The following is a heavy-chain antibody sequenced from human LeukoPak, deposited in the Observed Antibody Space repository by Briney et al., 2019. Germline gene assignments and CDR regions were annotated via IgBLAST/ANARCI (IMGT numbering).Heavy chain of an antibody. J-gene: IGHJ4*02. CDR2: IYPGDSDT. Sequence: GESLKISCKGSGYSFTSYWIGWVRQMPGKGLEWMGIIYPGDSDTRYSPSFQGQVTISADKSISTAHLQWNSLKASDTAMYYCGRHFASDTMKTVTGIDYWGQGTLVTVSS. CDR3: GRHFASDTMKTVTGIDY. D-gene: IGHD4-17*01. CDR1: GYSFTSYW. V-gene: IGHV5-51*01.